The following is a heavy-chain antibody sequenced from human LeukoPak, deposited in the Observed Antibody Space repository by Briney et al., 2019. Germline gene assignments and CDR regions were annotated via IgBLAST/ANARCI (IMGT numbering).Heavy chain of an antibody. J-gene: IGHJ4*02. CDR2: ISPSSSYK. V-gene: IGHV3-21*01. CDR3: ARDRVLRYFDGVFDY. D-gene: IGHD3-9*01. CDR1: GFTFSSYS. Sequence: GGSLRLSCAASGFTFSSYSMNWVRHLPGKGLEWVSSISPSSSYKYYADPLKGRFTISRDNAKNSLYLQMNSLRAEDTAVYYCARDRVLRYFDGVFDYWGQGTLVTVSS.